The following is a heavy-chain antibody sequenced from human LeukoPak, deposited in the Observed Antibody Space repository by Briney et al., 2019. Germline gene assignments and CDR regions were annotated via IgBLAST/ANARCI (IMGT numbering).Heavy chain of an antibody. V-gene: IGHV3-23*01. J-gene: IGHJ4*02. CDR2: ISNSDGST. D-gene: IGHD5-24*01. Sequence: GGSLRLSCAASGFTFSSYAVNWVRQAPCKGLEWVSSISNSDGSTYYADFVKGRFTISRDNSKNTLHLQMNSLRAEDTAVYYCAKSLGVGGYTRYKGFDQWGQGTLVTVSS. CDR3: AKSLGVGGYTRYKGFDQ. CDR1: GFTFSSYA.